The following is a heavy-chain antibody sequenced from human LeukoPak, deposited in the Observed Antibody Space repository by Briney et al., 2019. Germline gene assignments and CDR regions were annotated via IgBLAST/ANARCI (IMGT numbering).Heavy chain of an antibody. CDR1: GGSISSGSYY. CDR2: IYTSGST. CDR3: ARDYEEGANYYYYYMDV. J-gene: IGHJ6*03. V-gene: IGHV4-61*02. D-gene: IGHD1-26*01. Sequence: SQTLSLTCTVSGGSISSGSYYWSWIRQPAGKGLEWIGRIYTSGSTNYNPSLKSRVTISVDTSKNQFSLKLSSVTAADMAVYYCARDYEEGANYYYYYMDVWGKGTTVTISS.